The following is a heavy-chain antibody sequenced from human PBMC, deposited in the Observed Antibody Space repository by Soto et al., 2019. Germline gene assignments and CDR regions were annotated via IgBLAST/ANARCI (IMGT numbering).Heavy chain of an antibody. D-gene: IGHD6-13*01. V-gene: IGHV3-7*01. CDR3: ARIAASGRGWDV. J-gene: IGHJ6*02. Sequence: EVQLVESGGGLVQPGVSLRLSCVDSGFTFSSYWMSWVRQARVKGLEWVGNIKQDGSEENYVDSVKGRFTISRDNAKNSMYLQMNSLRAEDTAVYYCARIAASGRGWDVWGQGTTVVVS. CDR2: IKQDGSEE. CDR1: GFTFSSYW.